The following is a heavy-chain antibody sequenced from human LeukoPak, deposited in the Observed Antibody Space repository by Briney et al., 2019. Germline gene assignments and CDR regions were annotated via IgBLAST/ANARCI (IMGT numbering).Heavy chain of an antibody. D-gene: IGHD3-22*01. CDR1: GFTFSSSA. Sequence: GGSLRLSCAASGFTFSSSAMSWVRQAPGKGLEWVSAISNNGGYTYYADSVQGRFTISRDNSKSTLCLQMNSLRAEDTAVYYCARTKYYERAFDIWGQGTMVTVSS. V-gene: IGHV3-23*01. J-gene: IGHJ3*02. CDR3: ARTKYYERAFDI. CDR2: ISNNGGYT.